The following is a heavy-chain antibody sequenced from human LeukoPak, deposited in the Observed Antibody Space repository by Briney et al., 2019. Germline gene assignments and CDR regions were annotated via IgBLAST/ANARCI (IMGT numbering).Heavy chain of an antibody. CDR3: ARGRIDPYYYDSSRPLDFDY. J-gene: IGHJ4*02. CDR1: GYTFTGYY. V-gene: IGHV1-2*06. D-gene: IGHD3-22*01. Sequence: ASVKVSCKASGYTFTGYYMHWVRQAPGQGLEWMGRINPNSGGTNYAQKFQGRVTMTRDTPISTAYMELRSLRSDDTAVYYCARGRIDPYYYDSSRPLDFDYWGQGTLVTVSS. CDR2: INPNSGGT.